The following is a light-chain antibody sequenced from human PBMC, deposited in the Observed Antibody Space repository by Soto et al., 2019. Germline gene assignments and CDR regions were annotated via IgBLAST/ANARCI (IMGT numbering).Light chain of an antibody. CDR1: QSVSSSY. J-gene: IGKJ4*01. CDR2: GAS. CDR3: QQYDTYPLT. Sequence: EIVLTQSPGTLSLSPGERATLSCRASQSVSSSYLAWYQQKPGQAPRLLIYGASSRATGIPDMFSGSGSGTDFTLTISRLEPEDFAVYYCQQYDTYPLTFGGGTRVELK. V-gene: IGKV3-20*01.